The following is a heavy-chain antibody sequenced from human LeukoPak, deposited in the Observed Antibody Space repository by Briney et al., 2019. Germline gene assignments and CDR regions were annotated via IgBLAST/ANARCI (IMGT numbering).Heavy chain of an antibody. Sequence: SVKVSCKASGGTFSSYAISWVRQAPGQGLEWMGRIIPILGIANYAQKFQGSVTITADKSTSTAYMELSSLRSEDTAVYYCARAYYGSGSSIDYWGQGTLVTVSS. CDR1: GGTFSSYA. CDR2: IIPILGIA. CDR3: ARAYYGSGSSIDY. V-gene: IGHV1-69*04. J-gene: IGHJ4*02. D-gene: IGHD3-10*01.